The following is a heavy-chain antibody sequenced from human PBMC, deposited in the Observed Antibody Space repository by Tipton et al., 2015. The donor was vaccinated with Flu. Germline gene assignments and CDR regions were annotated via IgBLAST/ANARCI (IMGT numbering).Heavy chain of an antibody. D-gene: IGHD3-9*01. Sequence: TLSLTCTVSGYSISSAYYWGWIRQPPGKGLEWIGSIYHSGSTYYNPSLKSRVTISVDTSKNHFSLKLSSVTAADTAVYYWAIHDILTGITHWGQETLVTVSS. J-gene: IGHJ4*02. CDR1: GYSISSAYY. CDR2: IYHSGST. V-gene: IGHV4-38-2*02. CDR3: AIHDILTGITH.